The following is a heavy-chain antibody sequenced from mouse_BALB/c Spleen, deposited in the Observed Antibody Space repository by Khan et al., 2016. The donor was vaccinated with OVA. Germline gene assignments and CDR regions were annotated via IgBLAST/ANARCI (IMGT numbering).Heavy chain of an antibody. CDR1: GYTFTSYY. D-gene: IGHD2-1*01. CDR3: ARSGYGNPFAY. J-gene: IGHJ3*01. Sequence: QVQLQQPGAELVKPGASVKISCKASGYTFTSYYMYWAKQRPGQGLEWIGGINPSNGDTHFTEKLKKKAKLTVYKYSNTDYKQHSSLTSEDSAVYYCARSGYGNPFAYWGQGSLVTVSA. V-gene: IGHV1S81*02. CDR2: INPSNGDT.